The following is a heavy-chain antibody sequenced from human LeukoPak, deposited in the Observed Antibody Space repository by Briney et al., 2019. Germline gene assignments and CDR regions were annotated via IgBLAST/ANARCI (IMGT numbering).Heavy chain of an antibody. V-gene: IGHV3-21*01. CDR3: ARVSYYDILTGYYLEGGNDY. J-gene: IGHJ4*02. Sequence: GGSLRLSCAASGFTFSSYSMNWVRQAPGKGLEWVSSISSSSSYIYYADSVKGRFTISRDNAKNSLYLQMNSLRAEDTAVYYCARVSYYDILTGYYLEGGNDYWGQGTLVTVSS. CDR2: ISSSSSYI. CDR1: GFTFSSYS. D-gene: IGHD3-9*01.